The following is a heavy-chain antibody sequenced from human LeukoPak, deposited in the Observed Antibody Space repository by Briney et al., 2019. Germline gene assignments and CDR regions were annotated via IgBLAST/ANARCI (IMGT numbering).Heavy chain of an antibody. CDR2: IKHDGSET. CDR1: GFTFSTYW. D-gene: IGHD6-19*01. J-gene: IGHJ4*02. V-gene: IGHV3-7*01. CDR3: ARGSPPYSSGWYWFGY. Sequence: GGSLRLSCAASGFTFSTYWMNWVRQAPGKGLEWVANIKHDGSETYYVDSVKGRFTVSRDNAMNSLYLQMNSLRAEDTAVYYCARGSPPYSSGWYWFGYWGQGTLVTVSS.